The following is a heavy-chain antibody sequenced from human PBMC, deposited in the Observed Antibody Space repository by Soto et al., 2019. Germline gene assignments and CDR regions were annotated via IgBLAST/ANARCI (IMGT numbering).Heavy chain of an antibody. J-gene: IGHJ6*03. CDR1: GFTFSSYG. CDR3: ARSVASYAYYYYYYMDV. V-gene: IGHV3-33*01. CDR2: IWYDGSNK. D-gene: IGHD2-21*01. Sequence: QVQLVESGGGVVQPGRSLRLSCAASGFTFSSYGMHWVRQAPGKGLEWVAVIWYDGSNKYYADSVKGRFTISRDNSKNTLYLQMNSLRAEDTAVYYCARSVASYAYYYYYYMDVWGKGTTVTVSS.